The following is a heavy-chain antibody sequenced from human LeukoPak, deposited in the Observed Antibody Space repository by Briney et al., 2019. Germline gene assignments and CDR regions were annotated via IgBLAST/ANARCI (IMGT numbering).Heavy chain of an antibody. V-gene: IGHV1-18*01. J-gene: IGHJ5*02. Sequence: ASVKVSCKVSGYTFTSYGISWVRQAPGQGLEWMGWISAYNGNTNYAQKLQGRVTMTTDTSTSTAYMELRSLRSDDTAVYYCARVSDNCSSTSCYYGPNWFDPWGQGTLVTVSS. CDR3: ARVSDNCSSTSCYYGPNWFDP. CDR1: GYTFTSYG. CDR2: ISAYNGNT. D-gene: IGHD2-2*01.